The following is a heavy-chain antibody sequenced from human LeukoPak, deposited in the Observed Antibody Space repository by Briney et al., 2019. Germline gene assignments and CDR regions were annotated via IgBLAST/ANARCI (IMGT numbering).Heavy chain of an antibody. J-gene: IGHJ4*02. CDR1: GFTVSSDY. CDR2: IYNDASGGDT. CDR3: ARLRVD. V-gene: IGHV3-66*01. Sequence: GCSLSLSCAASGFTVSSDYMSWVRQAPGKALEWVSVIYNDASGGDTYYEDSVQGRFTISRDNFQNTLHLQMNSLRAQNTAVYYCARLRVDWGQGPLVTVSS. D-gene: IGHD3-3*01.